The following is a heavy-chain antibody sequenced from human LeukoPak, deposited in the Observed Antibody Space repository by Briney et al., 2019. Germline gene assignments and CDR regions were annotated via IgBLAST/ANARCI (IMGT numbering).Heavy chain of an antibody. CDR3: ARDTPRYCSSTSCLRFDP. J-gene: IGHJ5*02. CDR1: GGSISSYY. Sequence: PSETLSLTCTVSGGSISSYYWSWIRQPPGKGLEWIGYIYYSGSTNYNPSLKSRVTISVDTSKNQFSLKLSSVTAADTAVYYCARDTPRYCSSTSCLRFDPWGQGTLVTVSS. CDR2: IYYSGST. V-gene: IGHV4-59*12. D-gene: IGHD2-2*01.